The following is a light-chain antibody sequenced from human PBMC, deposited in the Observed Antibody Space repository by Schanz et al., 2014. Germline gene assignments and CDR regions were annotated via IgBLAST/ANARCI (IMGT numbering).Light chain of an antibody. Sequence: ILLTQSPGTLSLSPGERASLSCRASQSVSSHYIAWYQQRPGQAPRLLVYGVYNRATGIPDRFSGSASGTDFTLTISRLEPEDFAVYYCQQYGSTPSTFGPGTKVDIK. CDR3: QQYGSTPST. J-gene: IGKJ3*01. CDR2: GVY. V-gene: IGKV3-20*01. CDR1: QSVSSHY.